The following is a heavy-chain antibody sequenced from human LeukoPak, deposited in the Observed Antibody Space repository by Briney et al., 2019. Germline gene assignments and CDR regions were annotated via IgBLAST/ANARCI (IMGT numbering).Heavy chain of an antibody. J-gene: IGHJ4*02. V-gene: IGHV1-2*02. D-gene: IGHD5-18*01. Sequence: ASVKVSCKASGYSFTGYYMHWVRQAPGQGLEWMGWINPNTGDTNYAQKFQGRVTMTRDTSSSTAYMELSRLRSDDTAMYYCAKDQGRGYTYGLYYFDYWGQGTLVTVSS. CDR1: GYSFTGYY. CDR3: AKDQGRGYTYGLYYFDY. CDR2: INPNTGDT.